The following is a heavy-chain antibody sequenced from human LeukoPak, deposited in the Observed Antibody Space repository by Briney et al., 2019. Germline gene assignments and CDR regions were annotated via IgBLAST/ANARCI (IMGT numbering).Heavy chain of an antibody. Sequence: GGSLRLSCAASGFTFRNYWMIWVRQAPGKGLEWVANIKQDGNFTNYLDTVKGRFTISRDNAKNSLYLQMSSLRGEDTAIYYCARGTGTVSYWGQGTLVTVSS. J-gene: IGHJ4*02. CDR1: GFTFRNYW. V-gene: IGHV3-7*01. CDR2: IKQDGNFT. D-gene: IGHD4-4*01. CDR3: ARGTGTVSY.